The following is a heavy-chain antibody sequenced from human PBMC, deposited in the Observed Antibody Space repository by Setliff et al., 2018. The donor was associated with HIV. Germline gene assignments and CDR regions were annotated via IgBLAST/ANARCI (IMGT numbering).Heavy chain of an antibody. V-gene: IGHV1-69*08. CDR2: SIPILGSP. CDR1: GGTFSSYT. D-gene: IGHD2-21*01. Sequence: ASVKVSCKASGGTFSSYTINWVRQAPGQGLEWMGRSIPILGSPDYAQKFQDKVTITADESPSTVYMDLRGLKSDDTAVYYCARLSIPAYYYMDVRGKGTTVTVSS. J-gene: IGHJ6*03. CDR3: ARLSIPAYYYMDV.